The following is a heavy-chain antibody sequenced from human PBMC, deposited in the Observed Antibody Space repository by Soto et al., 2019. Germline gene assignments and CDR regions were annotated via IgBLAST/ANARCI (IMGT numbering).Heavy chain of an antibody. J-gene: IGHJ4*02. D-gene: IGHD4-4*01. CDR2: LIPVCGTA. CDR3: ARGRVTKYLTAFDY. CDR1: GGTFISYA. Sequence: QVQLVQSGAEVKKPGSSVKVSCKASGGTFISYAISWVRQAPGRGLEWMGGLIPVCGTANYTQKFQGRVTITADESTSTAYIELSSLRSEDTDLYYCARGRVTKYLTAFDYWGQGTLVTVYS. V-gene: IGHV1-69*01.